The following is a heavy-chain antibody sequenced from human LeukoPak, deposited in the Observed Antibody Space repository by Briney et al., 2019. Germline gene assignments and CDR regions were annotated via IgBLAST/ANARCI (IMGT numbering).Heavy chain of an antibody. CDR1: GYTFTDYY. CDR2: VDPEDGET. Sequence: GASVKVSCKASGYTFTDYYMHWVQQAPGKGLGGWGRVDPEDGETIYAEKFQGRVTITADTSTDTAYMELSSLRSEDTAVYYCATDYQDIVVSTHGYFQHWGQGTLVTVSS. D-gene: IGHD2-15*01. J-gene: IGHJ1*01. V-gene: IGHV1-69-2*01. CDR3: ATDYQDIVVSTHGYFQH.